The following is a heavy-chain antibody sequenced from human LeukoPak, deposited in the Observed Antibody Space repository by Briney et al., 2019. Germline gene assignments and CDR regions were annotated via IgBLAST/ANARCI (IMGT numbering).Heavy chain of an antibody. D-gene: IGHD3-22*01. J-gene: IGHJ6*03. V-gene: IGHV4-59*12. CDR3: ARDRSDDSSGYGDYYYYYMDV. CDR2: IYYSGST. CDR1: GGSISSYY. Sequence: PSETLSLTCTVSGGSISSYYWSWIRQPPGKGLEWIGYIYYSGSTYYNPSLKSRVTISVDTSKNQFSLKLSSVTAADTAVYYCARDRSDDSSGYGDYYYYYMDVWGKGTTVTVSS.